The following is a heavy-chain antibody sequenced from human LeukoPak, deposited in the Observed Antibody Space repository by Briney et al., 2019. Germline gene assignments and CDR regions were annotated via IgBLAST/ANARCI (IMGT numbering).Heavy chain of an antibody. V-gene: IGHV3-53*01. J-gene: IGHJ3*02. CDR1: GFTVSSDS. Sequence: GGSLRLSCAVSGFTVSSDSMNWVRQAPGKGLEWVSVIYSGGTTYYADSVKGRFTLSRDIPKNSVYLQAKSLRAEDTAVYYCARGDYGSGLDTYAFDIWGQGTMVTVSS. CDR3: ARGDYGSGLDTYAFDI. D-gene: IGHD4-17*01. CDR2: IYSGGTT.